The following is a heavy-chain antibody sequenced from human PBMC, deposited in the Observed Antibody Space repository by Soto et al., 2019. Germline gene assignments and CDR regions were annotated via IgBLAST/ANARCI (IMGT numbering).Heavy chain of an antibody. J-gene: IGHJ6*02. CDR2: INHSGST. CDR3: ARAPQYSGYDRDEYYYGMDV. CDR1: GGSFSGYY. Sequence: SETLSLTCAVYGGSFSGYYWSWIRQPPGKGLEWIGEINHSGSTKYNPSLKSRVTISVDTSKNQFSLKLSSVTAGDTAVYYCARAPQYSGYDRDEYYYGMDVWGQGTTVTVSS. V-gene: IGHV4-34*01. D-gene: IGHD5-12*01.